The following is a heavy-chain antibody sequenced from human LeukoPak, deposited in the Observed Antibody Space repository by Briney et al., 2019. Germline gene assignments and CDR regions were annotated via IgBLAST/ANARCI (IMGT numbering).Heavy chain of an antibody. CDR3: ARVYVSGATGGSDY. V-gene: IGHV1-2*02. CDR1: GGTFSSYA. CDR2: INPNSGGT. D-gene: IGHD1-26*01. J-gene: IGHJ4*02. Sequence: ASVKVSCKASGGTFSSYAISWVRQAPGQGLEWMGWINPNSGGTNYAQKFQGRVTMTRDTSISTAYMELSRLRSDDTAVYYCARVYVSGATGGSDYWGQGTLVTVSS.